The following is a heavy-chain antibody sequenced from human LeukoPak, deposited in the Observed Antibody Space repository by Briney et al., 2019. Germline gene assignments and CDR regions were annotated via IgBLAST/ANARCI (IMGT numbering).Heavy chain of an antibody. Sequence: SETLSLTCTVSGGSISSYYWSWIRQPPGKGLERIGYIYHSGSTNYNPSLKSRVTISVDTSKNQFSLKLSSVTAADTAVYYCARHPFCSGGSCYFNWFDPWGQGTLVTVSS. CDR3: ARHPFCSGGSCYFNWFDP. CDR1: GGSISSYY. J-gene: IGHJ5*02. CDR2: IYHSGST. V-gene: IGHV4-59*08. D-gene: IGHD2-15*01.